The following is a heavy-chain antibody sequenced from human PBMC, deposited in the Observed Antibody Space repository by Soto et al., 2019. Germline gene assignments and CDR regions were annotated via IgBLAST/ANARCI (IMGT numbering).Heavy chain of an antibody. CDR2: ISGSGGST. D-gene: IGHD2-15*01. Sequence: GGSLRLSCAASGFTFSSYAMSWVRQAPGKGLEWVSAISGSGGSTYYADSVKGRFTISRDNSKNTLYLQMNSLRAEDTAVYYCAKSGGYCSGGSCFPGNYYYGMDVWGQGTTVTVSS. CDR1: GFTFSSYA. J-gene: IGHJ6*02. CDR3: AKSGGYCSGGSCFPGNYYYGMDV. V-gene: IGHV3-23*01.